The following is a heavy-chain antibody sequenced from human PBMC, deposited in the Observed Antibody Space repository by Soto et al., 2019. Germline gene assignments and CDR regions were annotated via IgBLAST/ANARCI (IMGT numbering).Heavy chain of an antibody. V-gene: IGHV1-18*01. CDR1: GYTFTSYG. D-gene: IGHD3-3*01. CDR3: ARYDRDFWSGYSYYFDY. J-gene: IGHJ4*02. CDR2: ISAYNGNT. Sequence: ASVKVSCKASGYTFTSYGISWVRQAPGQGLEWMGWISAYNGNTNYAQKLQGRVTMTTDTSTSTAYMELRSLRSDDTAVYYCARYDRDFWSGYSYYFDYWGQGTLVTVSS.